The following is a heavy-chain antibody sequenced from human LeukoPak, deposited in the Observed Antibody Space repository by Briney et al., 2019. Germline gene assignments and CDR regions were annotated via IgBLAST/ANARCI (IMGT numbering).Heavy chain of an antibody. J-gene: IGHJ5*02. CDR3: ARVPYGDYSNWFDP. V-gene: IGHV4-30-4*01. CDR2: IYYSGSN. D-gene: IGHD4-17*01. CDR1: GGSISSGDYY. Sequence: SQTLSLTCTVSGGSISSGDYYWSWIRQPPGKGLEWIGYIYYSGSNYYNPSLKSRVTISVDTSKNQFSLKLSSVTAADTAVYYCARVPYGDYSNWFDPWGQGTLVTVSS.